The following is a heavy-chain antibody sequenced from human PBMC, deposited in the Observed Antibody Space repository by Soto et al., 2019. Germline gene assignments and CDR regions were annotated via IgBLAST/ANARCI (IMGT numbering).Heavy chain of an antibody. CDR3: ARDHGMFLSYYYYGMDV. Sequence: GGSLRLSCAASGFTFSRFSMHWVRQAPGKGLTWVAVISYDGSNTHYAESVKGRFNISRDDSKNTVYLQMNNLRGEDSAVYYCARDHGMFLSYYYYGMDVWGQGTKVTAP. V-gene: IGHV3-30-3*01. J-gene: IGHJ6*02. CDR2: ISYDGSNT. CDR1: GFTFSRFS. D-gene: IGHD3-10*02.